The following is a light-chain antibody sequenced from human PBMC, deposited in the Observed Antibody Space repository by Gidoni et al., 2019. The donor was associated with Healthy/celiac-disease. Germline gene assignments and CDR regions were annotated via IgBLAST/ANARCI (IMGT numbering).Light chain of an antibody. Sequence: EIVMTQSPATLSVSPGERATLSCRASQSVSSNLAWYQQTPGQAPRLLIYGASTRATGIPARFSVSGSGTEFTLTISSLQSEDFAVYYCQQYNNWPWYTFGQGTKLEIK. V-gene: IGKV3-15*01. J-gene: IGKJ2*01. CDR1: QSVSSN. CDR3: QQYNNWPWYT. CDR2: GAS.